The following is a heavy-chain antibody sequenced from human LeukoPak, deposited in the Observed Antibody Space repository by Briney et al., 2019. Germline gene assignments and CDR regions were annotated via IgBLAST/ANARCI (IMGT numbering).Heavy chain of an antibody. J-gene: IGHJ5*02. CDR1: GYTFTSYG. Sequence: ASVTVSCTASGYTFTSYGISWVRQAPGQGLEWMGWISAYNGNTNYAQKLQGRVTMTTDTSTSTAYMELRSLRSDDTAVYYCARDRRYFDWLLSGPWFDPWGQGTLVTVSS. CDR2: ISAYNGNT. CDR3: ARDRRYFDWLLSGPWFDP. D-gene: IGHD3-9*01. V-gene: IGHV1-18*01.